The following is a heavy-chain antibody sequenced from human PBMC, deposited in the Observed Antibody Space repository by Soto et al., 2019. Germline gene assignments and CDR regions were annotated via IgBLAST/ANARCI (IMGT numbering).Heavy chain of an antibody. D-gene: IGHD3-3*01. CDR3: ASPFGSNYDFWSGPRYGMDV. Sequence: ASVKVSCKASGGTFSSYAISWVRQAPGQGLEWMGGIIPIFGTANYAQKFQGRVTITADESTSTAYMELSSLRSEDTAVYYCASPFGSNYDFWSGPRYGMDVWGQGTTVT. CDR2: IIPIFGTA. CDR1: GGTFSSYA. V-gene: IGHV1-69*13. J-gene: IGHJ6*02.